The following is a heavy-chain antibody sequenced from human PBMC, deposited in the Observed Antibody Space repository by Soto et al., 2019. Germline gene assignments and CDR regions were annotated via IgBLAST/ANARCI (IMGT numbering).Heavy chain of an antibody. CDR3: ARALTGRGSVWYFEL. V-gene: IGHV3-23*01. CDR2: ISGSGGST. D-gene: IGHD3-10*01. Sequence: EVQLLESGGGLVQPGGSLRLSCAASGFTFSSYAMSWVRQAPGKGLEWVSAISGSGGSTYYADSVKGRFTISRDNSKNTLYLQMNSLRAEDTAVYYCARALTGRGSVWYFELWGRGTLVTVSS. J-gene: IGHJ2*01. CDR1: GFTFSSYA.